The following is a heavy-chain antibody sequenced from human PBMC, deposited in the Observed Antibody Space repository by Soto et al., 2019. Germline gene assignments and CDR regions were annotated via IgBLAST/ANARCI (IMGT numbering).Heavy chain of an antibody. D-gene: IGHD5-12*01. V-gene: IGHV1-3*05. CDR2: INAGNGNT. CDR1: GYTFTNYA. Sequence: QVQLVQSGAEEKKPGASVKVSCKASGYTFTNYAMHWVRQAPGQRLEWMGWINAGNGNTKYSQKFQGRVTITRDTSARTAYMELSSLRSEDTAVYYCARVSGYSLPDYWGHGTLVTVSS. J-gene: IGHJ4*01. CDR3: ARVSGYSLPDY.